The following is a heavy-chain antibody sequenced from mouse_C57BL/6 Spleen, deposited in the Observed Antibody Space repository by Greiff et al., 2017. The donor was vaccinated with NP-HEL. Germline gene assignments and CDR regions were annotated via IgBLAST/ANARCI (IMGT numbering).Heavy chain of an antibody. V-gene: IGHV5-17*01. Sequence: EVQGVESGGGLVKPGGSLKLSCAASGFTFSDYGMHWVRQAPEKGLEWVAYISSGSSTIYYADTVKGRFTISRDNAKNTLFLQMTSLRSEDTAMYYCARPRGGTGAWFAYWGQGTLVTVSA. CDR1: GFTFSDYG. CDR2: ISSGSSTI. D-gene: IGHD3-3*01. CDR3: ARPRGGTGAWFAY. J-gene: IGHJ3*01.